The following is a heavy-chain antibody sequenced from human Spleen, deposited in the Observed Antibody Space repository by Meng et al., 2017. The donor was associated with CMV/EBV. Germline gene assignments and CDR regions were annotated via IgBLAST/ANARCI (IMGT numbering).Heavy chain of an antibody. CDR3: VRREYSSPSGIQGDVFDI. J-gene: IGHJ3*02. Sequence: GESLKISCAASGFTFSSYGMHWVRQAPGKGLVWVARINSDGSSTYADSVKGRFTVSRDNAKHTLYVQMNSLRAEDTAVYYCVRREYSSPSGIQGDVFDIWGQGTMVTVSS. D-gene: IGHD6-13*01. CDR1: GFTFSSYG. V-gene: IGHV3-74*01. CDR2: INSDGSST.